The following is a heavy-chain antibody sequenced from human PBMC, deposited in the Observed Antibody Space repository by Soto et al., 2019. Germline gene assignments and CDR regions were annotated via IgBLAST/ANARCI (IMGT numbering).Heavy chain of an antibody. CDR2: IDSTGTYI. Sequence: EVQLVESGGGLVKPGGSLRLSCTASGFSFSTYTMNWVRQAPGKGLEWVSSIDSTGTYIYYADSLKGRFTISRDNANNSLHRQMSSLRAEDTAIYYCARVWVSGITVAGRHDAFDIWGQGTMVTVSS. CDR1: GFSFSTYT. CDR3: ARVWVSGITVAGRHDAFDI. D-gene: IGHD6-19*01. V-gene: IGHV3-21*01. J-gene: IGHJ3*02.